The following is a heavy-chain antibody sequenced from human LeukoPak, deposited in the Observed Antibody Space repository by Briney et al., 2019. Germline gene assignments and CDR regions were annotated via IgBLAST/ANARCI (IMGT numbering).Heavy chain of an antibody. Sequence: ASVNVSCKASGYTFDAYYIQWVRQAPGQGLEWMGTIRPGDTRTTYAQKFQGRVTMTWDMSTTTGYMELSSLRSEDTAVYYCVREKSGGTYDYWGQGTLVTVSS. CDR3: VREKSGGTYDY. CDR1: GYTFDAYY. CDR2: IRPGDTRT. J-gene: IGHJ4*02. D-gene: IGHD3-16*01. V-gene: IGHV1-46*02.